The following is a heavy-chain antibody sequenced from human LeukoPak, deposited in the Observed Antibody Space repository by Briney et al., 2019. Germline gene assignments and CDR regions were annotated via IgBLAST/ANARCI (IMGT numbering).Heavy chain of an antibody. CDR3: ARTGRYWFDP. D-gene: IGHD1-14*01. CDR2: LYYSGST. CDR1: DGSISSSNYY. Sequence: SETLSLTCTVSDGSISSSNYYWGWIRQPPGKGLEWIGSLYYSGSTYSNPSLKSRVTTSVDTSKNQFSLKLNSVTAADTAVYYCARTGRYWFDPWGQGTLVTVSS. J-gene: IGHJ5*02. V-gene: IGHV4-39*01.